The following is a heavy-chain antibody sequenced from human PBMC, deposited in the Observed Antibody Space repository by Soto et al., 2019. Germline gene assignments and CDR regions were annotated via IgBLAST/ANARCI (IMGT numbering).Heavy chain of an antibody. V-gene: IGHV4-59*01. CDR1: GGSITDYY. CDR3: ARAFAGFGAYWYFDL. J-gene: IGHJ2*01. CDR2: GYHSVSI. Sequence: PSETLSLTCTVSGGSITDYYWSWIRQPPGKALEWIGYGYHSVSIHYNPSLKTRVTISVDTSENQFSLRLSSVTAADTAVYYCARAFAGFGAYWYFDLWGRGTLLTVSS. D-gene: IGHD3-16*01.